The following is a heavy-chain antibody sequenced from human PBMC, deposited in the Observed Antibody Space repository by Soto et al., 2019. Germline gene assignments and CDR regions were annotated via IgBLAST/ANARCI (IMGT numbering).Heavy chain of an antibody. CDR1: GFTFSSYW. CDR2: INSDGSST. Sequence: GGSLRLSCAASGFTFSSYWMHWVRQAPGKGLVWVSRINSDGSSTSYADSVKGRSTISRDNAKNTLYLQMNSLRAEDTAVYYCARGRGYCSGGSCLYGMDVWGQGTTVTVSS. D-gene: IGHD2-15*01. J-gene: IGHJ6*02. V-gene: IGHV3-74*01. CDR3: ARGRGYCSGGSCLYGMDV.